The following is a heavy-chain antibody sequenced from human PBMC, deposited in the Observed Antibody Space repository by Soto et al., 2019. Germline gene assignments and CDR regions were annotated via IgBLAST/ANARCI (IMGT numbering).Heavy chain of an antibody. CDR2: IIPIFGTA. CDR1: GGTFSSYA. J-gene: IGHJ6*02. V-gene: IGHV1-69*06. Sequence: QVQLVQSGAEVKKPGSSVKVSCKASGGTFSSYAISWVRQAPGQGLEWMGGIIPIFGTANYAQKFQGRVTITADKSTSTAYMELSSLRSEDTAVYYCARGRYSSGWYGVFNGMDVCGQGTTVTVSS. CDR3: ARGRYSSGWYGVFNGMDV. D-gene: IGHD6-19*01.